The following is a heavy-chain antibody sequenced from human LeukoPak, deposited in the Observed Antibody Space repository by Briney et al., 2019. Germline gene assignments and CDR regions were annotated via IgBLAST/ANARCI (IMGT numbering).Heavy chain of an antibody. CDR2: ISGSGGST. J-gene: IGHJ4*02. CDR3: AKVTNRARWLD. D-gene: IGHD3-9*01. Sequence: PGGSLRVSCAASGFTFSSYAMSWVPQAPGAGLEWVSAISGSGGSTYYAASVKGRFTISRDNSKNTLYLQMNSLRAEDTAVYYCAKVTNRARWLDWGQGTLVTVSS. V-gene: IGHV3-23*01. CDR1: GFTFSSYA.